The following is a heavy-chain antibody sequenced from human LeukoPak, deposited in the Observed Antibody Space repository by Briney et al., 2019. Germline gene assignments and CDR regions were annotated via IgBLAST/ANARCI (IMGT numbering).Heavy chain of an antibody. V-gene: IGHV3-7*01. D-gene: IGHD1-1*01. J-gene: IGHJ5*02. CDR1: GFIFSGYY. CDR3: AKDSPQILPDNENWFDP. CDR2: IKHDGSAT. Sequence: GGSLRLSCAASGFIFSGYYMSWVRQAPGKGLEWVANIKHDGSATNYMDSVRGRFTVSRDNAKNSLYLQMDGLRADDTAVYYCAKDSPQILPDNENWFDPWGQGTLVTVSS.